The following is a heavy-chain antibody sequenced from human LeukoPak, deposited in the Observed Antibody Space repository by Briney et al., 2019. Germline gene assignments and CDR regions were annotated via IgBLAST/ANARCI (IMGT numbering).Heavy chain of an antibody. V-gene: IGHV3-48*01. D-gene: IGHD1-7*01. CDR1: GFTFNNYG. CDR3: AKRRGLELLYYYYMDV. CDR2: ISSSSTTI. Sequence: PGGSLRLSCAASGFTFNNYGMHWVRQAPGKGLEWVSYISSSSTTIHYADSVKGRFTISRDNSKNTLYLQMNSLRAEDTAVYYCAKRRGLELLYYYYMDVWGRGTTVTVSS. J-gene: IGHJ6*03.